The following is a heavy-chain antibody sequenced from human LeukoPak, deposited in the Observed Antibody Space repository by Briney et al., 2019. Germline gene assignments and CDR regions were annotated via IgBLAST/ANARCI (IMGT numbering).Heavy chain of an antibody. V-gene: IGHV3-11*04. Sequence: GGSLRLSCAASGFTLSDYHMSWLRQAPGKGLQWVSHISNSGTIYYADSVKGRFTISRDNAKNSLYLQMNSLRAEDTAVYYCARSYGDYDFRANYWGQGTLVTVSS. CDR2: ISNSGTI. CDR3: ARSYGDYDFRANY. D-gene: IGHD4-17*01. CDR1: GFTLSDYH. J-gene: IGHJ4*02.